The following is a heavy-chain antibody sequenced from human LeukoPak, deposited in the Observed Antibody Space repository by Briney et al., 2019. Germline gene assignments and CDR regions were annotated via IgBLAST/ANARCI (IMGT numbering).Heavy chain of an antibody. CDR2: IYHSGST. Sequence: KSSETLSLTCTVSGSSISSGYYWGWIRQPLGKGLEWIASIYHSGSTYYNPSLKSRVTISVDTSKNQFSLKLSSVTAADTAVYYCASWGSYSGTYHYFDYWGQGTLVTVSS. CDR1: GSSISSGYY. D-gene: IGHD1-26*01. CDR3: ASWGSYSGTYHYFDY. J-gene: IGHJ4*02. V-gene: IGHV4-38-2*02.